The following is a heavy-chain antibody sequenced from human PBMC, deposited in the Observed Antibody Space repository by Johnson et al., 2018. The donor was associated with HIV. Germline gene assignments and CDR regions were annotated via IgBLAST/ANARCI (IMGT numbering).Heavy chain of an antibody. CDR3: ARETGDDAFDI. Sequence: VQLVESGGGLVQPGGSLRLSCAASGFTFSDYYMSWIRQAPGKGLEWVANIKQDGNEKYYVDSVKGRFTISRDNAKKSLYLQMNSLRAEDTAVYYCARETGDDAFDIWGQGTMVTGSS. J-gene: IGHJ3*02. CDR1: GFTFSDYY. CDR2: IKQDGNEK. D-gene: IGHD7-27*01. V-gene: IGHV3-7*01.